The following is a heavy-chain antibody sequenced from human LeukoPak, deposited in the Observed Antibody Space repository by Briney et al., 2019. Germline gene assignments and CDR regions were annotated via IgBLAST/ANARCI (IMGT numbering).Heavy chain of an antibody. J-gene: IGHJ6*02. CDR2: ISSSSSYI. V-gene: IGHV3-21*01. Sequence: GGSLSLSCAASGFTFSSYSMNWVRQAPGKGLEWVSSISSSSSYIYYADSVKGRFTISRDSAKNSLYLQMNSLRAEDTAVYYCARGYCSSTSCYRYFYYGKDVWGQGTTVTVSS. CDR3: ARGYCSSTSCYRYFYYGKDV. CDR1: GFTFSSYS. D-gene: IGHD2-2*01.